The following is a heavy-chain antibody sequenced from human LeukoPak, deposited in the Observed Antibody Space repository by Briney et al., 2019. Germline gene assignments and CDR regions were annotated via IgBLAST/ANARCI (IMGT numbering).Heavy chain of an antibody. V-gene: IGHV1-18*01. CDR2: ISAYNGNT. D-gene: IGHD3-10*01. J-gene: IGHJ6*03. CDR1: GYTFTSYG. Sequence: GASVKVSCKASGYTFTSYGISWVRQAPGQGLEWMGWISAYNGNTNYAQKLQGRVTMTTDTSTSTAYMELRSLRSDDTAVYYCARLPYYGSGSYRVYYYYYMDVWGKGTTVTVSS. CDR3: ARLPYYGSGSYRVYYYYYMDV.